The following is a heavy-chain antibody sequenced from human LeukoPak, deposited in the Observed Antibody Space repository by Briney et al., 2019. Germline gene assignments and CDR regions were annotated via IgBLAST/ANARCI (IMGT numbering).Heavy chain of an antibody. J-gene: IGHJ4*02. Sequence: PSETLSLTCAVYGGSFSGYYWSWIRQPPGKGLEWIGEINHSGSTNYNPSLKSRVTISVDTSKNQFSLKLSSVTAADTAVYYCARGRGVTWFDDWGQGTLVTVSS. V-gene: IGHV4-34*01. CDR2: INHSGST. CDR1: GGSFSGYY. CDR3: ARGRGVTWFDD. D-gene: IGHD3-10*01.